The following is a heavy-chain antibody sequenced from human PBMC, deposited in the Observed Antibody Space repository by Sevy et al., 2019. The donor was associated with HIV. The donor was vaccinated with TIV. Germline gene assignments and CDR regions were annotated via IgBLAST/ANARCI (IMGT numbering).Heavy chain of an antibody. Sequence: ASVKVSCKASGDTFTNNYIHWVRQAPGQGLEWMGMVDPSAGNTTYAKKFQGGVTMTRDTSTSILYMDLSGLRSEDTAVYYCVRADPDQHFDSWGQGTLVTVSS. CDR1: GDTFTNNY. V-gene: IGHV1-46*01. CDR2: VDPSAGNT. J-gene: IGHJ4*02. CDR3: VRADPDQHFDS.